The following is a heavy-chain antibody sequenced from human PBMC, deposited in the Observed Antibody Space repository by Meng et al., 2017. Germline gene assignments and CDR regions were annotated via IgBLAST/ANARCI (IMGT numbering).Heavy chain of an antibody. J-gene: IGHJ4*02. CDR2: ISSSSSYI. V-gene: IGHV3-21*01. CDR1: GFTFSSYS. CDR3: ARVLSSSGWSEIDY. Sequence: GELVGSGGGLVKPGGSLGLSCAASGFTFSSYSMNWVRQAPGKGLEWVSSISSSSSYIYYADSVKGRFTISRDNAKNSLYLQMNSLRAEDTAVYYCARVLSSSGWSEIDYWGQGTLVTVSS. D-gene: IGHD6-19*01.